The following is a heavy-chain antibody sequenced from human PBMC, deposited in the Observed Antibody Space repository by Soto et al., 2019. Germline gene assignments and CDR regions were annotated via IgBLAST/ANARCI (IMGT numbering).Heavy chain of an antibody. Sequence: EVQLVESGGGLVQPGGSLRLSCAASGFTFNTYGMNWVRQAPGKGLEWVSSISSGSTYIYYADSVKGRFTISRDNAKNSLYLQMNSLRAEDTAVYYCARVLEGYYYGSGSFDYWGQGTLVTVSS. D-gene: IGHD3-10*01. J-gene: IGHJ4*02. CDR1: GFTFNTYG. CDR2: ISSGSTYI. V-gene: IGHV3-21*01. CDR3: ARVLEGYYYGSGSFDY.